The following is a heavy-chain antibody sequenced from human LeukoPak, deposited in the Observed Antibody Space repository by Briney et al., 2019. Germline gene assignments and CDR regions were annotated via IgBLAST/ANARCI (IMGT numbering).Heavy chain of an antibody. J-gene: IGHJ4*02. CDR1: GYTFSSYG. D-gene: IGHD6-13*01. V-gene: IGHV1-18*01. CDR3: VGDWGPASSSSWPDTASSDFDS. Sequence: ASVKVSCTASGYTFSSYGISWVRQAPGQGLEWVAWISTYNGNTNYAQKFQGRVTMTTDKSTSTVCMELRSLRSDDTAVYYCVGDWGPASSSSWPDTASSDFDSWGQGSLVTVSS. CDR2: ISTYNGNT.